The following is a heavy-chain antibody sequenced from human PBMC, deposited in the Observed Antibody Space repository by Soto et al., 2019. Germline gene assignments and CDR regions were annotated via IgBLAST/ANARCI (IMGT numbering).Heavy chain of an antibody. D-gene: IGHD3-3*01. CDR3: ARGATIFGVVMRAYYYYGMDV. CDR1: GFTFSSYD. CDR2: IGTAGDT. Sequence: GGSLRLSCAASGFTFSSYDMHWVRQATGKGLEWVSAIGTAGDTYYPGSVKGRFTISRENAKNSLYLQMNSLRAEDTAVYYCARGATIFGVVMRAYYYYGMDVWGQGTTVTVSS. J-gene: IGHJ6*02. V-gene: IGHV3-13*01.